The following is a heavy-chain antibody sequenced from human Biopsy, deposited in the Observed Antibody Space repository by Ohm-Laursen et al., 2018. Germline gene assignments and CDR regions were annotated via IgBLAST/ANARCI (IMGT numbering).Heavy chain of an antibody. V-gene: IGHV4-34*01. D-gene: IGHD6-13*01. CDR2: ITQSGST. J-gene: IGHJ6*02. Sequence: GTLSLTCIVSGGSFSGTYWSWIRQTPGKGLEWIGDITQSGSTNYSPSLKSRVTISVDTAKKQFSLSLRSVTAADAAVYYCARVPLPGIGAAYQGRFLYGMDVWGQGTTVSVSS. CDR3: ARVPLPGIGAAYQGRFLYGMDV. CDR1: GGSFSGTY.